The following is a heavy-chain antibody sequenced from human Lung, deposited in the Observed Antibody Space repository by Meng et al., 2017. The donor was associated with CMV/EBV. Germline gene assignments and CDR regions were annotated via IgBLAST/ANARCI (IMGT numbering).Heavy chain of an antibody. V-gene: IGHV3-30-3*01. CDR3: ARGGYSSSCGAFDI. CDR2: ISYDGSNK. CDR1: GFTFSSYA. D-gene: IGHD6-6*01. J-gene: IGHJ3*02. Sequence: GGSLRLSCAASGFTFSSYAMHWVRQAPGKGLEWVAGISYDGSNKYYADSVKGRFTISRDNSKNTLYLQMNSLRAKDTAVYYCARGGYSSSCGAFDIWGQGTXVTVSS.